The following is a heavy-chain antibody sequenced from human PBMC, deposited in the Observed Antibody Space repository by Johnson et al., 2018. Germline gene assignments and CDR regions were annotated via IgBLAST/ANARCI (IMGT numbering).Heavy chain of an antibody. J-gene: IGHJ4*02. CDR3: ARVYSGIGGDAPYFAY. CDR1: GFTFSSYS. D-gene: IGHD1-26*01. V-gene: IGHV3-48*02. Sequence: EVQLVESGGGLVQPGGSLRLSCAASGFTFSSYSMNWVRQAPGKGLEWVSYISSSSSTIYYADSAKGRFTISRDNAKNSLYLQMNSLRDEDTAVYYCARVYSGIGGDAPYFAYWGQGTLVTVSS. CDR2: ISSSSSTI.